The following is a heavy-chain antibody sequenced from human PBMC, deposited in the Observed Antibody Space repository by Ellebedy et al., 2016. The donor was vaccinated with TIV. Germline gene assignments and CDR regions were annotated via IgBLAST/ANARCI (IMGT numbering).Heavy chain of an antibody. Sequence: GESLKTSCSASGFTFGRAGMNWVRQAPGKGLEWVTFLRYDGNKKYYAGSVEGRFTISRDNSKNTVYLQMNSLRPEDTAVYYCAKDQRLGYSYGYLMDSWGQGTLVTVSS. CDR2: LRYDGNKK. V-gene: IGHV3-30*02. CDR1: GFTFGRAG. J-gene: IGHJ5*01. D-gene: IGHD5-18*01. CDR3: AKDQRLGYSYGYLMDS.